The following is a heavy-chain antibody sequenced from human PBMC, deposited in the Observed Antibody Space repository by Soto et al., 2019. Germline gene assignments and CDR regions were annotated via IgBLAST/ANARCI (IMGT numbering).Heavy chain of an antibody. CDR3: VRDSGAKLSSS. CDR1: GGTFSSYR. CDR2: IVPIYRTA. V-gene: IGHV1-69*13. D-gene: IGHD6-13*01. Sequence: SVKVSCKASGGTFSSYRINWVRQAPGQGLEWVGGIVPIYRTADYAQKFQGRVTITADESARTSYMELRGLKSQDTAVYYCVRDSGAKLSSSWGQGTLVTVSS. J-gene: IGHJ4*02.